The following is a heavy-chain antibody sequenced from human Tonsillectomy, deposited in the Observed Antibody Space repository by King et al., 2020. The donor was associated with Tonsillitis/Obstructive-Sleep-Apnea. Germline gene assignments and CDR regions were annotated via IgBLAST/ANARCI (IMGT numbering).Heavy chain of an antibody. J-gene: IGHJ6*02. CDR2: ISSSGSTI. CDR3: ARAYSGSHVYYYYVMDV. CDR1: GVTFRSYE. D-gene: IGHD1-26*01. Sequence: VQLVESGGGLVQPGGSLRLSCAASGVTFRSYEMNWVRQAPGKGLEWVSYISSSGSTIYYADSVKGRFTISRDNAKNSLYLQMNSLRAEDTAVYYCARAYSGSHVYYYYVMDVWGQGTTVTVSS. V-gene: IGHV3-48*03.